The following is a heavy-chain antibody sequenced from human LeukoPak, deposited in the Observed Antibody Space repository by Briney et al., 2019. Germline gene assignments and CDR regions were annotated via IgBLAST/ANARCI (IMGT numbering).Heavy chain of an antibody. CDR2: ISGSGGTT. D-gene: IGHD2/OR15-2a*01. J-gene: IGHJ4*02. CDR3: AKTIGPPNYFDY. V-gene: IGHV3-23*01. CDR1: GFTFNSYA. Sequence: GGSLRLSCAASGFTFNSYAMNWVRQAPGKGLEWVSGISGSGGTTYYADSVKGRFTISRDNSKNTLYLQMNSLRAEDTAVYYCAKTIGPPNYFDYWGQGTLVTVSS.